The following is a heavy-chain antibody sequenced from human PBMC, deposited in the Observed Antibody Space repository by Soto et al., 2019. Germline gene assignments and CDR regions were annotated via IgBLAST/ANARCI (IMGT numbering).Heavy chain of an antibody. CDR2: IIPIFGTA. CDR3: AGLDYYYSSGYWSHAFEI. D-gene: IGHD3-22*01. Sequence: SVKVSCKASGATFSSYAISWVRQAPGQGLEWMGGIIPIFGTANYAQKFQGRVTITADESTSTAYMELSSLRSEDTAVYYCAGLDYYYSSGYWSHAFEIWGQGTMGTV. V-gene: IGHV1-69*13. CDR1: GATFSSYA. J-gene: IGHJ3*02.